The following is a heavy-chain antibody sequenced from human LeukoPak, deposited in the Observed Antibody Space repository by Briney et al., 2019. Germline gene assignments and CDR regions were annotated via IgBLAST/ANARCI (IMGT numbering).Heavy chain of an antibody. D-gene: IGHD1-26*01. CDR2: IYYSGST. J-gene: IGHJ4*02. Sequence: SETLSLTRTVSGGSISSYLWSWIRQPPGKGLEWIGYIYYSGSTNYNPSLKSRVTILVDTSKNQFSLKVSSVTAADTAVYYCARGQYSGSCFDNWGQGGLVTVSS. V-gene: IGHV4-59*01. CDR3: ARGQYSGSCFDN. CDR1: GGSISSYL.